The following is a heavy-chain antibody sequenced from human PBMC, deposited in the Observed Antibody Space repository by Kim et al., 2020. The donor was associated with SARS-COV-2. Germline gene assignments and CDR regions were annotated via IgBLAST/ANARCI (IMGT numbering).Heavy chain of an antibody. D-gene: IGHD3-10*01. CDR1: GYTFSGHY. V-gene: IGHV1-2*02. CDR3: ARRDFYGSGSYSYYFEY. J-gene: IGHJ4*02. CDR2: INPNSGGT. Sequence: ASVKVSCKSSGYTFSGHYIHWVRQAPGQGLEWMGWINPNSGGTKYAQKFQGRVTMTRDTSISTAYMELSRLRSDDTAAYYCARRDFYGSGSYSYYFEYWGQGTLVTVSS.